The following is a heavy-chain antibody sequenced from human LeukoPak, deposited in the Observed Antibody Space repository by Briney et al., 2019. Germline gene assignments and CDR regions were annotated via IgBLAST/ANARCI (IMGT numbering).Heavy chain of an antibody. CDR2: ISYDGSNK. J-gene: IGHJ4*02. Sequence: GGSLRLSCAASGFTFSSYAMHWVRQAPGKGLEWVAVISYDGSNKYYADSVKGRFTISRDNSKNTLYLQMNSLRAEDTAVYYCARDRARGYSGHEPPTAPDYWGQGTLVTVSS. CDR3: ARDRARGYSGHEPPTAPDY. CDR1: GFTFSSYA. D-gene: IGHD5-12*01. V-gene: IGHV3-30*04.